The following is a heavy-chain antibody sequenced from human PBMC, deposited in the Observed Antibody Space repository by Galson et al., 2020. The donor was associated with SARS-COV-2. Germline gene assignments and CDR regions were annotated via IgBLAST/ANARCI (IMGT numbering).Heavy chain of an antibody. D-gene: IGHD2-2*01. Sequence: ETSETLSLTCTVSGDSISSSSYYWGWIRQPPGKGLEWIASIYYSGSTYYNPSLKSRVTISVDTSKNQFSLKLSSVTAADTAVYCCARRRDCRSIHCNTGFDYWGQGTLVTVSS. CDR3: ARRRDCRSIHCNTGFDY. J-gene: IGHJ4*02. CDR2: IYYSGST. V-gene: IGHV4-39*01. CDR1: GDSISSSSYY.